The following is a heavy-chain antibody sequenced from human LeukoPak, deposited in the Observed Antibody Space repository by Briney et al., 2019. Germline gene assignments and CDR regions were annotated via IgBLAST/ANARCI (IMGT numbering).Heavy chain of an antibody. Sequence: QPGGSLRLSCAASGFTFSSYGMHWVRQAPGKGLEWVAVIWYDGSNKYYADSVKGRFTISRDNSKNTLYLQMNSLRAEDTAVYYCARAYCSGTSCYAGGFDYWGQGTLVTVSS. J-gene: IGHJ4*02. CDR3: ARAYCSGTSCYAGGFDY. CDR1: GFTFSSYG. CDR2: IWYDGSNK. D-gene: IGHD2-2*01. V-gene: IGHV3-33*01.